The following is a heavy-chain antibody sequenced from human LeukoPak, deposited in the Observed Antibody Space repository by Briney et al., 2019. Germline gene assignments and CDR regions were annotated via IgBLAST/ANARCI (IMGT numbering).Heavy chain of an antibody. Sequence: GGSLRLSCATSGFTFDDYAMHWVRQAPGKGLEWVSLISGDGGSTYYADSVKGRSTISRDNSKNSLYLQMNSLRTEDTALYYCAKDPTDSAAAPGLGIGYWGQGTLVTVPS. V-gene: IGHV3-43*02. D-gene: IGHD6-13*01. CDR3: AKDPTDSAAAPGLGIGY. CDR1: GFTFDDYA. CDR2: ISGDGGST. J-gene: IGHJ4*02.